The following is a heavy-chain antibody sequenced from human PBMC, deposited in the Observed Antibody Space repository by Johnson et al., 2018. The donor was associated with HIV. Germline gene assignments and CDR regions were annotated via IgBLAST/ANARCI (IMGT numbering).Heavy chain of an antibody. D-gene: IGHD5-12*01. Sequence: VQLVESGGGVVRPGGSLRLSCAASGFTFDDYGMTWVRQAPGKGLEWVSGINWDGGVTGYADSVKGRFTISRDNAKNSLYLQMNSLRAEDTAVYYCTSTIDVVPTGRSYDAFDIWGQGTGVTVSS. CDR1: GFTFDDYG. J-gene: IGHJ3*02. V-gene: IGHV3-20*04. CDR2: INWDGGVT. CDR3: TSTIDVVPTGRSYDAFDI.